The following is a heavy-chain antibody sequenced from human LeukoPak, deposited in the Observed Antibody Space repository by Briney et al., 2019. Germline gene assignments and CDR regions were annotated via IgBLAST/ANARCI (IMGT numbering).Heavy chain of an antibody. J-gene: IGHJ5*02. V-gene: IGHV4-38-2*01. Sequence: PSETLSLTCGASGYSFSSYSLWGCLRPPPGQLLEGFRSNHERGSTFYNPSLKSRVTISIDTSKNQFSLNVNSVTAADTAVYYCARASRPSNSWFDPWGQGTVVTVSS. CDR3: ARASRPSNSWFDP. D-gene: IGHD6-6*01. CDR1: GYSFSSYSL. CDR2: NHERGST.